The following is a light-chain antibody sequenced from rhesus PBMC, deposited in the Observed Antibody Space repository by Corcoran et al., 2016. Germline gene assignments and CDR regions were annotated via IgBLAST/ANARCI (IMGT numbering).Light chain of an antibody. CDR2: EVS. CDR1: RSDIGAYNF. V-gene: IGLV2-32*01. J-gene: IGLJ1*01. CDR3: CSYAGSFTSYV. Sequence: QAALTQPRSVAGSPGQSVLISCTGTRSDIGAYNFVSWYQQLPGTAPKLLIYEVSKRPSGVSDRFSGSKSVSTASLTISGLQAEDETDYFCCSYAGSFTSYVLGGGTRLTVL.